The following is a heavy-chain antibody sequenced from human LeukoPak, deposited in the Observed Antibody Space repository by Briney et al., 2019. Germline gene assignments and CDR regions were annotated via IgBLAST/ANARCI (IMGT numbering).Heavy chain of an antibody. CDR2: IYHSGST. J-gene: IGHJ4*02. V-gene: IGHV4-38-2*01. CDR1: GYSINSGYY. Sequence: SETLSLTCAVSGYSINSGYYWGWIRQPPGKGLEWIGSIYHSGSTSYNPSLKSRVTISVDTSKNHFSLRLISVTAADTAVYYCARNISLGRDATMVTVFDYWGQGTLVTVSS. D-gene: IGHD5-18*01. CDR3: ARNISLGRDATMVTVFDY.